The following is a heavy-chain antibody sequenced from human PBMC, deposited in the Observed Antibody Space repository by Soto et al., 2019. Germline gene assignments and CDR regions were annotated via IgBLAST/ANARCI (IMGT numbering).Heavy chain of an antibody. D-gene: IGHD6-13*01. J-gene: IGHJ6*02. Sequence: GGSLRLSCAASGFTFSSYAMSWVRQAPGKGLEWVSAISGSGGSTYYADSVKGRFTISRDNSKNTLYLQMNSLRADDTAVYYCAKGRAAAGTAADYYGMDVWGQGTTVTVSS. CDR2: ISGSGGST. CDR3: AKGRAAAGTAADYYGMDV. CDR1: GFTFSSYA. V-gene: IGHV3-23*01.